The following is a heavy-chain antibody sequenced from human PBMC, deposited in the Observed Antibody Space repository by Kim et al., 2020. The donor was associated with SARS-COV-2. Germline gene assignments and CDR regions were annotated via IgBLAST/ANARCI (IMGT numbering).Heavy chain of an antibody. D-gene: IGHD2-2*01. CDR3: ASRYCSSTSCSPFDY. J-gene: IGHJ4*01. CDR2: IYYSGST. V-gene: IGHV4-31*01. CDR1: GGSISSGGYY. Sequence: SETLSLTCTVSGGSISSGGYYWSWIRQHPGKGLEWIGYIYYSGSTYYNPSLKSLVTISVDTSKNQFSLKLSSVTAADTAVYYCASRYCSSTSCSPFDYWGQGTLVTVSS.